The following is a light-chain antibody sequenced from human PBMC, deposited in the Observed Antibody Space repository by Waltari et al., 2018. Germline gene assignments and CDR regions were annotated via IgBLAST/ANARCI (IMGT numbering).Light chain of an antibody. CDR3: QQYGSSVLYT. J-gene: IGKJ2*01. CDR2: GAS. V-gene: IGKV3-20*01. Sequence: EIVLTQSPGTLSLSPGERATLSCRTSQRLTTNYLAWYQQEPGQAPRLLIYGASSRAAGIPDRFSGSGSGTDFTLTISRLEPEDFAVYYCQQYGSSVLYTFGQGTKLEIK. CDR1: QRLTTNY.